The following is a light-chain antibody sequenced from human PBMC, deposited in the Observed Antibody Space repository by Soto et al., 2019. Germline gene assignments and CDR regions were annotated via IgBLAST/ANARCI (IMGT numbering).Light chain of an antibody. J-gene: IGLJ2*01. V-gene: IGLV2-11*01. CDR3: CSYAGDLAL. CDR2: DVS. Sequence: QSVLTQPRSVSGSPGQSVTISCTGTSSDVGGYDFVSWYQQHPGKAPKLMISDVSKRPSGVPDRFPGSKSGNTASLTISGLQAEDEADYYCCSYAGDLALFGGGT. CDR1: SSDVGGYDF.